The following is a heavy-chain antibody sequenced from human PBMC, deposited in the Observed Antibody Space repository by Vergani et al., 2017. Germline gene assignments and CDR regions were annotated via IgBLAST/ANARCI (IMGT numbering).Heavy chain of an antibody. V-gene: IGHV3-33*06. D-gene: IGHD1-1*01. CDR1: GFTFNQYG. CDR2: TCYDENNK. CDR3: AKGGWNYWFDS. Sequence: QVQLVESGGGVVQPGRSLRLSCTASGFTFNQYGMHWVRQAPGKGLEWVAVTCYDENNKQYADAVKGRFTISRDNSKSTLYLQMNSLRAEDTAIYYCAKGGWNYWFDSWGQGSLVIVS. J-gene: IGHJ5*01.